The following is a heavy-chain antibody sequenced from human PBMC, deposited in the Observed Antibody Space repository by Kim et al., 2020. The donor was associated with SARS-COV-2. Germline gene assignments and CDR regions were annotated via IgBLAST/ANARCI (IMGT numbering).Heavy chain of an antibody. J-gene: IGHJ4*02. CDR2: IYTSGST. Sequence: SETLSLTCTVSGGSISSGSYYWSWIRQPAGKGLEWIGRIYTSGSTNYNPSLKSRVTISVDTSKNQFSLKLSSVTAADTAVYYCARSGITMVRGVIKVPFDYWGQGTLVTVSS. V-gene: IGHV4-61*02. CDR1: GGSISSGSYY. CDR3: ARSGITMVRGVIKVPFDY. D-gene: IGHD3-10*01.